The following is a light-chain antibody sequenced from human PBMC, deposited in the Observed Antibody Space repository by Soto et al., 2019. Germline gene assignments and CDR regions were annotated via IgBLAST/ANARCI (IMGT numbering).Light chain of an antibody. V-gene: IGKV1-27*01. Sequence: DIQMTQSPSSLSASVGDRVTITCRASQGITNYLAWYQQKPGRVPKLLIYAASTLRSGVPSRFSGSGSGTYFTLTINSLQPEDCATYDCQRYNSAPRTFGPGNKVDIK. CDR1: QGITNY. J-gene: IGKJ3*01. CDR3: QRYNSAPRT. CDR2: AAS.